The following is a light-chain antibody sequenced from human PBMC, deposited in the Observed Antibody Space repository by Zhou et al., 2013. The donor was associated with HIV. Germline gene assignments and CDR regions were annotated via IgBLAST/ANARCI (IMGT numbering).Light chain of an antibody. V-gene: IGKV3-11*01. CDR2: DAS. J-gene: IGKJ1*01. CDR3: QQYASSPRT. Sequence: EIVLTQSPATLSLSPGERATLSCRASQGVGNYLAWYQQKPGQAPRLLIYDASNRATGIPARFSGSGSGTDFTLTISSLEPEDFAVYSCQQYASSPRTFGQGPRWKSN. CDR1: QGVGNY.